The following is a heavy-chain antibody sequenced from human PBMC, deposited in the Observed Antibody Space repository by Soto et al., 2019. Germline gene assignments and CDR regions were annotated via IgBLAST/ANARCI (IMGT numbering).Heavy chain of an antibody. V-gene: IGHV3-23*01. CDR3: AKDVAQGAARSNFDY. Sequence: GGSVRLGCAASRFAFSGHGMRRVRQSPGRRLELVSAISDLGGSTYYADSVKGRFTICGDNSKNTLYMQMNSLRAEDTDVYYCAKDVAQGAARSNFDYWGQGTLVTVSS. CDR1: RFAFSGHG. J-gene: IGHJ4*02. CDR2: ISDLGGST. D-gene: IGHD6-6*01.